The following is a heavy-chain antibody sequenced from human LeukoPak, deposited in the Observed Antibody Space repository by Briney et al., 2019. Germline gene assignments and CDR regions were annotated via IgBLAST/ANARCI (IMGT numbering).Heavy chain of an antibody. CDR2: INHSGST. Sequence: SETLSLTCAVYGGSFSGYYWSWIRQPPGKGLEWIGEINHSGSTNYNPSLKSRVTISVDTSKNQFSLKLSSVTAADTAVYYCARVGDYYDSSGYLNWFDPWDQGTLVTVSS. D-gene: IGHD3-22*01. CDR3: ARVGDYYDSSGYLNWFDP. CDR1: GGSFSGYY. J-gene: IGHJ5*02. V-gene: IGHV4-34*01.